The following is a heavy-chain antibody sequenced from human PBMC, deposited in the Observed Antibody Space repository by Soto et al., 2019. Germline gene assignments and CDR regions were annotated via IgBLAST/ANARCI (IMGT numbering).Heavy chain of an antibody. CDR1: GGSISSGGYS. V-gene: IGHV4-30-2*01. D-gene: IGHD3-3*01. CDR2: IYHSGST. Sequence: QLQLQESGSGLVKPSQTLSLTCAVSGGSISSGGYSWSWIRQPPGKGLEWIGYIYHSGSTYYNPSLKSRVTRLVDRSKNQFSLKLCSVTAAETVVYYCGRARGWFLGIHGMDFGGQGTTVTVFS. CDR3: GRARGWFLGIHGMDF. J-gene: IGHJ6*02.